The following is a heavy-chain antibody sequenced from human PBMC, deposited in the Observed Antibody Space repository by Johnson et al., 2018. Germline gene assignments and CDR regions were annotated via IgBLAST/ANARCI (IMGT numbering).Heavy chain of an antibody. CDR3: AKANSSLTQYFQD. CDR2: IYHSEST. J-gene: IGHJ1*01. V-gene: IGHV4-61*01. CDR1: GGSVNSGSYF. D-gene: IGHD3-9*01. Sequence: QVQLQESGPGLVKPSETLSLTCTVSGGSVNSGSYFWSWIRQPPGKGLEWIGYIYHSESTNYNPSLKSRVTISVDTSKNQFSLKLSSVTAADTAVYYCAKANSSLTQYFQDWGQGTLVTVSS.